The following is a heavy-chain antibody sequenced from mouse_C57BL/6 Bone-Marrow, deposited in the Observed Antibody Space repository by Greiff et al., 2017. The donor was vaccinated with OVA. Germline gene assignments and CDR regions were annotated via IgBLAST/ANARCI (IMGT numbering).Heavy chain of an antibody. CDR1: GYTFTSYW. CDR2: IDPSDSYT. CDR3: AATVVATRRYFDV. D-gene: IGHD1-1*01. V-gene: IGHV1-50*01. J-gene: IGHJ1*03. Sequence: VQLQQPGAELVKPGASVKLSCKASGYTFTSYWMQWVKQRPGQGLEWIGEIDPSDSYTNYNQKFKGKATLTVDTSSSTAYMQLSSLTSEDSGVYYCAATVVATRRYFDVWGTGTTVTVSS.